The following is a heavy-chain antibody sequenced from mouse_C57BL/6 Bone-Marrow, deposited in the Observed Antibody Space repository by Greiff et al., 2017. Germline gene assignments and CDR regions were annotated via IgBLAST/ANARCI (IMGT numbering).Heavy chain of an antibody. Sequence: VQLQQSGAELVRPGASVKLSCTASGFNIKDYYMHWVKQRPEQGLEWIGRIDPEDGDTEYAPKFQGKATMTADTSANTSYLQLRSLTSEDTSFYYCTTSGRGYWGQGTTLTVSS. CDR1: GFNIKDYY. V-gene: IGHV14-1*01. CDR3: TTSGRGY. D-gene: IGHD1-3*01. J-gene: IGHJ2*01. CDR2: IDPEDGDT.